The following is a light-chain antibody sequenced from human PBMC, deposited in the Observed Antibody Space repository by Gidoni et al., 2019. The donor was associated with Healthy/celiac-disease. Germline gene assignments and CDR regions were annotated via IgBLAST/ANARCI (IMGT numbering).Light chain of an antibody. CDR3: QVWDSSSDHPVV. Sequence: SYVQNQPPSVSVAPGQTARITCGGNNIGSKSVHWYQQKPGQVSVLVVYDDSDRPSGSPERFSGSNSGNTATLTISSVEAGDEADYYCQVWDSSSDHPVVFGGGTKLTVL. CDR1: NIGSKS. CDR2: DDS. J-gene: IGLJ2*01. V-gene: IGLV3-21*02.